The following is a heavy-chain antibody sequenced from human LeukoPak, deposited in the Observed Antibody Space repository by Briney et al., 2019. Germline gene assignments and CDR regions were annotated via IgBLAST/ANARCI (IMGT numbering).Heavy chain of an antibody. V-gene: IGHV3-23*01. J-gene: IGHJ6*02. CDR3: ARDGDLGYCSSASCYPSYYYYGMDV. Sequence: GGSLRLSCAASGFTFTSYAMSWVRQAPGKGLEWVSAISGSGGSTYYADSVKGRFTISRDNAKNSLYPQMNSLRDEDTAVYYCARDGDLGYCSSASCYPSYYYYGMDVWGQGTTVTVSS. CDR2: ISGSGGST. D-gene: IGHD2-2*03. CDR1: GFTFTSYA.